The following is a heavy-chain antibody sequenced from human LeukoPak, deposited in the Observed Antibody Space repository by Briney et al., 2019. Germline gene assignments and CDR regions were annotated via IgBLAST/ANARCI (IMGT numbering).Heavy chain of an antibody. V-gene: IGHV4-34*01. CDR2: INHSGST. CDR1: GGSFSGYY. Sequence: PSETLSLTCAVYGGSFSGYYWSWIRQPPGKGLEWIGEINHSGSTNYNPSLKSRVTISVDTSKNQFSLKLSSVTAADTAVYYCARHPDLRSRYYFDYWGQGTLVTVSS. CDR3: ARHPDLRSRYYFDY. J-gene: IGHJ4*02.